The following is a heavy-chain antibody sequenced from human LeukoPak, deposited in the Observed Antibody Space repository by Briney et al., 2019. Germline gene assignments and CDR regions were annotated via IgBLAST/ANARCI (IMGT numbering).Heavy chain of an antibody. Sequence: ASVKVSCKASGYTFTSYGISWVRQAPGQGLEWMGWISAYNGNTNYAQKLQGRVTMTTDTSTSTAYMELRSLRSDDTAVYYCARVRLGDYDILTGYSPDDFDYWGLGTLVTVSS. CDR3: ARVRLGDYDILTGYSPDDFDY. CDR1: GYTFTSYG. CDR2: ISAYNGNT. V-gene: IGHV1-18*01. D-gene: IGHD3-9*01. J-gene: IGHJ4*02.